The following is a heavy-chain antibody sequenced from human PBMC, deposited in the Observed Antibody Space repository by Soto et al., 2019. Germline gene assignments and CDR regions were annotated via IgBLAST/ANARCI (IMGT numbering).Heavy chain of an antibody. CDR3: AKDIRGLRGAYYFDN. V-gene: IGHV3-23*01. Sequence: PGWSLRLACASSGFSFISYAMTWVRQAPGKGLEWVSAISGSGSITYYADSVKGRFTISRDNSKNTLDLQMNSLRAEDTAVYYCAKDIRGLRGAYYFDNWGQGILVTVSS. CDR2: ISGSGSIT. D-gene: IGHD3-10*01. CDR1: GFSFISYA. J-gene: IGHJ4*02.